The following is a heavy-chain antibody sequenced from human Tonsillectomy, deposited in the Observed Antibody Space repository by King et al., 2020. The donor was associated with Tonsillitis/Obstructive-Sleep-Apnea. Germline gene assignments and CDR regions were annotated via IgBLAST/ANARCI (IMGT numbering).Heavy chain of an antibody. D-gene: IGHD7-27*01. CDR2: IWYDGSNK. CDR3: ASEPTGDSRNF. V-gene: IGHV3-33*01. J-gene: IGHJ4*02. Sequence: SGVGVVPPGRSLSLSCAASGFTFSSYGMHWVRQAPGKGLEWVAVIWYDGSNKYYADSVQGRCTISRDNSKKMVYLQLNSLRAEDTAVYYCASEPTGDSRNFWGQGTLVTVSS. CDR1: GFTFSSYG.